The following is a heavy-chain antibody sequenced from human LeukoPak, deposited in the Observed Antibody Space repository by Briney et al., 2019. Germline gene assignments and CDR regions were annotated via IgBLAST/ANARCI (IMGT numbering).Heavy chain of an antibody. D-gene: IGHD5-12*01. V-gene: IGHV1-2*02. CDR2: INPNSGGT. CDR1: GYTFTGYY. Sequence: ASVKVSCKASGYTFTGYYMHWVRQAPGQGLEWMGWINPNSGGTNYAQKFQGRVTMTRDTSISTAYMELSRLRSDDTAVYYCAREPSNLARYNWFDPWGQGTLVTVSS. CDR3: AREPSNLARYNWFDP. J-gene: IGHJ5*02.